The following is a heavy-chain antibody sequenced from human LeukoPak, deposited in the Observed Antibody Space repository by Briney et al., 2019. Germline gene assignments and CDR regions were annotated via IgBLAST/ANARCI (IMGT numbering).Heavy chain of an antibody. CDR3: ARGPYYYDSSGYQTTVGYYFDY. CDR2: MNPNSGNT. D-gene: IGHD3-22*01. Sequence: ASVKVSCKTSGYTFTTYVFNWVRQATGQGLEWMGWMNPNSGNTGYAQKFQGRVTMTRNTSISTAYMELSSLRSEDTAVYYCARGPYYYDSSGYQTTVGYYFDYWGQGTLVTVSS. J-gene: IGHJ4*02. CDR1: GYTFTTYV. V-gene: IGHV1-8*02.